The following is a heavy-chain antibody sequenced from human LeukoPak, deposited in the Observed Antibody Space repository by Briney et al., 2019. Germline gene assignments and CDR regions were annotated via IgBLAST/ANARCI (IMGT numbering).Heavy chain of an antibody. V-gene: IGHV1-2*02. Sequence: ASVKVSCKASGYTFTGYYIHWVRQAPGQGLEWMGWANPDSGGTNYAKKFQDRVTMTRDTSISTAYMELSRLTSDDTAVYYCARAYTAVILDYWGQGTLVTVSS. CDR1: GYTFTGYY. CDR3: ARAYTAVILDY. J-gene: IGHJ4*02. D-gene: IGHD5-18*01. CDR2: ANPDSGGT.